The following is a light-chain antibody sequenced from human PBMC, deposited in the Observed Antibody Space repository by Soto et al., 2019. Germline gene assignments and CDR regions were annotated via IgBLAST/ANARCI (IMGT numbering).Light chain of an antibody. Sequence: DIVMTQSPDSLAVSLGERATFKCKSSQSVLYSSNSKNYLAWYQQKPGQPPKLLIYWASTRESGVPDRFSGSGSGTDFTLTISSLQAEDVAVYYCQQYYSTPMYTFGQGTKLEIK. CDR2: WAS. J-gene: IGKJ2*01. CDR1: QSVLYSSNSKNY. CDR3: QQYYSTPMYT. V-gene: IGKV4-1*01.